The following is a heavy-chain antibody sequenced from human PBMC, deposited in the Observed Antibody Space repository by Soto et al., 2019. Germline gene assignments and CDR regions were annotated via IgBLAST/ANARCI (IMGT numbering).Heavy chain of an antibody. J-gene: IGHJ4*02. CDR3: AKDANWGRIREYYFDY. D-gene: IGHD7-27*01. V-gene: IGHV3-23*01. CDR2: ISGSGGST. Sequence: GGSLRLSCAASGFTFSSYAMSWVRQAPGKGLEWVSAISGSGGSTYYADSVKGRFTISRDNSKNTLYLQMNSLRAEDTAVYYCAKDANWGRIREYYFDYWGQGTLVTVSS. CDR1: GFTFSSYA.